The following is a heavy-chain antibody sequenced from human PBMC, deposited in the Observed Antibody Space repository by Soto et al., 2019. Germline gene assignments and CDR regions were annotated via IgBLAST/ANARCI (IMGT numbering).Heavy chain of an antibody. Sequence: PSETLSLTCTVSGGSISSSSYYWDWIRQPPGMGLEWIGNIYYNGRTYYNPSLRSRVTISVDTSQNQFSLKLSSVTAADTAVYYCARRPKSGSFHYYGVDVWGQGTTVTVSS. V-gene: IGHV4-39*01. D-gene: IGHD1-26*01. CDR2: IYYNGRT. CDR3: ARRPKSGSFHYYGVDV. CDR1: GGSISSSSYY. J-gene: IGHJ6*02.